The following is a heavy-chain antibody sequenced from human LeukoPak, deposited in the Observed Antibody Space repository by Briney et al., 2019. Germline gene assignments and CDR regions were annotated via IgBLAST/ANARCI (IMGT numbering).Heavy chain of an antibody. Sequence: PGGSLRLSCAASGFTFSDHYMDWVRQAPGEGLEWVGRTRNKANSYTTEYAASVKGRFTISRDDSKNSLFLQMTSLKTEDTAVYYRARGLKEGSASSSYYMDVWGKGTTVTVSS. CDR1: GFTFSDHY. CDR2: TRNKANSYTT. D-gene: IGHD1-26*01. V-gene: IGHV3-72*01. CDR3: ARGLKEGSASSSYYMDV. J-gene: IGHJ6*03.